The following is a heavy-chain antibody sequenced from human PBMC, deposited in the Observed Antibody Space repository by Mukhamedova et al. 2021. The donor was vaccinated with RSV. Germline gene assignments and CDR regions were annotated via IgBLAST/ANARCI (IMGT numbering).Heavy chain of an antibody. J-gene: IGHJ3*02. D-gene: IGHD3-16*01. Sequence: VRQAPGRGLEWVSLISWDGGSTYYADSVKGRFTISRDNSKNSLYLQMNSLRTEDTALYYCAKAPWGDWGAFDIWGQGTMVTVSS. V-gene: IGHV3-43*01. CDR2: ISWDGGST. CDR3: AKAPWGDWGAFDI.